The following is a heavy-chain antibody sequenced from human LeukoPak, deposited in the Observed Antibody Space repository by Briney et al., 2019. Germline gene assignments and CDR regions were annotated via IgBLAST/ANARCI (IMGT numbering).Heavy chain of an antibody. Sequence: SETLSLTCTVSGGSISSYFWSWIRQPPGKGLQWIGYIYYSGSTIYNPSLKSRVTISVDTSKNQFSLKLSAVTAADTAVYYCARGGYSYGFDNFDFWGQGTLVTVSS. V-gene: IGHV4-59*01. CDR2: IYYSGST. D-gene: IGHD5-18*01. CDR3: ARGGYSYGFDNFDF. CDR1: GGSISSYF. J-gene: IGHJ4*02.